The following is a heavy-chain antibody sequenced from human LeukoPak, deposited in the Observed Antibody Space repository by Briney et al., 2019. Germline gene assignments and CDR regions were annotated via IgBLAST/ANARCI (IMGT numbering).Heavy chain of an antibody. CDR1: GYTLTELS. J-gene: IGHJ6*03. V-gene: IGHV1-24*01. CDR3: ATSSHYVWGSYRYTYYYYYMDV. D-gene: IGHD3-16*02. Sequence: GASVRVSCKVSGYTLTELSMHWVRQAPGKGLEWMGGFDPEDGETIYAQKFQGRVTMTEDTSTDTAYMELSSLRSEDTAVYYCATSSHYVWGSYRYTYYYYYMDVWGKGTTVTISS. CDR2: FDPEDGET.